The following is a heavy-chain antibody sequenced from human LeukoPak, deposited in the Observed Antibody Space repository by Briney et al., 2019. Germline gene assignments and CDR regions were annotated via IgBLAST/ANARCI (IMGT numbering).Heavy chain of an antibody. V-gene: IGHV4-34*01. D-gene: IGHD1-1*01. CDR3: ARGLDLEGLDY. Sequence: SETLSLTCAVYGGSFSDYNWSWLRQSPQKRVEWIGEINDSGRTHYNPSLKSRVTISVDTAKYQFSLSLSSLTAADTAVYYCARGLDLEGLDYWGQGTLVTVSS. CDR1: GGSFSDYN. J-gene: IGHJ4*02. CDR2: INDSGRT.